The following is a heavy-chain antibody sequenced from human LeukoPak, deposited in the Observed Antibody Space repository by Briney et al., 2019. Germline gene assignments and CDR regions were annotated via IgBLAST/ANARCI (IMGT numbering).Heavy chain of an antibody. CDR3: ARVQDPVGDIVATISPLPDY. CDR1: GFTFSRYW. D-gene: IGHD5-12*01. V-gene: IGHV3-7*01. CDR2: IKQDGSEK. Sequence: PGGSLRLSCAVSGFTFSRYWMSWVRQAPGKGLEWVAHIKQDGSEKYYVDSVRGRFTISGDNAKNSVFLQMNSLRAEDTAVYYCARVQDPVGDIVATISPLPDYWGQGTLVTVSS. J-gene: IGHJ4*02.